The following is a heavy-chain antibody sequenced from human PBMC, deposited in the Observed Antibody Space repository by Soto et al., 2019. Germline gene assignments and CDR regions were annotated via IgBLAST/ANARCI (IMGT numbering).Heavy chain of an antibody. V-gene: IGHV4-34*01. J-gene: IGHJ6*03. D-gene: IGHD6-6*01. CDR2: INHSGST. Sequence: SETLSLTCAVYGGSFSGYHWSWIRQPPGKGLEWIGEINHSGSTNYNPSLKSRVTISVDTSKNQFSLKLSSVTAADTAVYYCASLQSIAARPDYYYYYMDVWGKGTTVTVSS. CDR3: ASLQSIAARPDYYYYYMDV. CDR1: GGSFSGYH.